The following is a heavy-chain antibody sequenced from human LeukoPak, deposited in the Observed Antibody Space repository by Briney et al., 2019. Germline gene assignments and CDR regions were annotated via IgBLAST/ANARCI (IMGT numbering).Heavy chain of an antibody. CDR2: INPNSSGT. CDR3: ARDSDCTNGVCYRTDLDY. D-gene: IGHD2-8*01. CDR1: GYTFTGYY. J-gene: IGHJ4*02. Sequence: ASVKVSCKASGYTFTGYYMHWVRQAPGQGLEWMGWINPNSSGTNYAQKFQGKVTMTRDTSISTAYMELSRLRSDDTAVYYCARDSDCTNGVCYRTDLDYWGQGTLVTVSS. V-gene: IGHV1-2*02.